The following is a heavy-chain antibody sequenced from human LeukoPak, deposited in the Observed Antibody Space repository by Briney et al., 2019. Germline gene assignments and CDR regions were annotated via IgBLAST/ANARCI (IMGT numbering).Heavy chain of an antibody. Sequence: GGSLRLSCAASGFTFSSYWIHWVRQVPGKGLVWVSCINSDGTSTTYADSVEGRFTISRDNAKNTLYLQMNSLRAEDTAVYYCTRGPREMTTIADYWGQGTLVTVSS. V-gene: IGHV3-74*01. D-gene: IGHD5-24*01. J-gene: IGHJ4*02. CDR2: INSDGTST. CDR3: TRGPREMTTIADY. CDR1: GFTFSSYW.